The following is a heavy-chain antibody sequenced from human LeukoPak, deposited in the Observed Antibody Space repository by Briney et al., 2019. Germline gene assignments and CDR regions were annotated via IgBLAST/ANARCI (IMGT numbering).Heavy chain of an antibody. CDR2: VDPEDGET. V-gene: IGHV1-69-2*01. CDR1: RYTLTDYY. Sequence: ASVKISCKVSRYTLTDYYMHWVQQAPGKGLEWMGLVDPEDGETIYAEKFQGRVTITADTSTDTAYMELSSLRSEDTAVYYCATVGMGGPGTVKDYWGQGTLVTLSS. CDR3: ATVGMGGPGTVKDY. J-gene: IGHJ4*02. D-gene: IGHD4-11*01.